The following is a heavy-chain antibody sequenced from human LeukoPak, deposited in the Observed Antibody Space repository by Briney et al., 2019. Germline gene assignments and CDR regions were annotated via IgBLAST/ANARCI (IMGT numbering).Heavy chain of an antibody. Sequence: SETLSLTCAVYGGSFSSYYWSWIRQPPGKGLEWIGEIYHSGSTNYNPSLKSRVTISVDKSKNQFSLKLSSVTAADTAVYYCARDPPTGNGFDPWGQGTLVTVSS. CDR3: ARDPPTGNGFDP. V-gene: IGHV4-34*01. J-gene: IGHJ5*02. D-gene: IGHD4-11*01. CDR1: GGSFSSYY. CDR2: IYHSGST.